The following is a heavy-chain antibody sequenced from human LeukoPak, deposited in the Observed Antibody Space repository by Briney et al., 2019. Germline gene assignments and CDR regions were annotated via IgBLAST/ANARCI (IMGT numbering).Heavy chain of an antibody. Sequence: GASVKVSCKASGYTFTGYYMHWVRQAPGQGLEWMGWINPNSGGTSYAQKFQGRVTMTRDTSISTAYMELSRLRSDDTAVYYCAPRVVGSAPFDYWGQGTLVTVSS. CDR2: INPNSGGT. CDR1: GYTFTGYY. V-gene: IGHV1-2*02. CDR3: APRVVGSAPFDY. J-gene: IGHJ4*02. D-gene: IGHD2-15*01.